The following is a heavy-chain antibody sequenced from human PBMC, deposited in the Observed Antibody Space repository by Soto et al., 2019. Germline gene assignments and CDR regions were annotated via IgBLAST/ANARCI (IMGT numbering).Heavy chain of an antibody. D-gene: IGHD3-3*01. V-gene: IGHV3-23*01. J-gene: IGHJ4*02. Sequence: GGSLRLSCAASGFTFSSCAMSWVRQAPGKGLEWVSAISGSGGSTYYADSVKGRFTISRDNSKNTLYLQMNSLRAEDTAVYYCAKARAQYYDFWSGYPVDYWGQGT. CDR1: GFTFSSCA. CDR3: AKARAQYYDFWSGYPVDY. CDR2: ISGSGGST.